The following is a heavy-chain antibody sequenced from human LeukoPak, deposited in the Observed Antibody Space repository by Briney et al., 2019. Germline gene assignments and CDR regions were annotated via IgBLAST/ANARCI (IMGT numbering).Heavy chain of an antibody. J-gene: IGHJ4*02. CDR1: GAPINGYY. V-gene: IGHV4-59*01. CDR2: IYYSGTT. Sequence: SETLSLTCTVSGAPINGYYWSWIRQPPGKVLEWFGYIYYSGTTSYNPSLKSRVTMSVDTSKNQLSLQVSSVTTADTAVYYCARDVTGPFDSWGQGTLVTVSS. CDR3: ARDVTGPFDS.